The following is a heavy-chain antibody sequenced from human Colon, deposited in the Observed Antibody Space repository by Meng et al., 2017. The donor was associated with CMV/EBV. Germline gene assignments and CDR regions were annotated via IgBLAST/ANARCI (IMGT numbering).Heavy chain of an antibody. D-gene: IGHD3-3*01. J-gene: IGHJ3*02. V-gene: IGHV3-23*01. Sequence: GGSLRLSCDVSGVTFSSYAMSWVRQAPGKGLGWVSSISGTGSSTYYADSVKGRFTVSRDNSRNTLYLQINSLRAEDTAVYYCAKDVLRFMEWPHAFDKWGQGAMVTVSS. CDR3: AKDVLRFMEWPHAFDK. CDR1: GVTFSSYA. CDR2: ISGTGSST.